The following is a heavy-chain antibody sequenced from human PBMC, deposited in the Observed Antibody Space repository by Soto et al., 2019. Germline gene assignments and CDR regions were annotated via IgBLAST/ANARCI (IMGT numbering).Heavy chain of an antibody. Sequence: QVQLQESGPGLVKPSQTLSLTCTVSGGSISRGGYYWTWIRQHPGKGLEWIGYIYYSGSTYYNPSLKSRLTISLDTSKNQFSLKRSAVTAADTAVYYCARSVFPWGQGTLVTVSS. CDR1: GGSISRGGYY. CDR2: IYYSGST. J-gene: IGHJ5*02. V-gene: IGHV4-31*03. CDR3: ARSVFP.